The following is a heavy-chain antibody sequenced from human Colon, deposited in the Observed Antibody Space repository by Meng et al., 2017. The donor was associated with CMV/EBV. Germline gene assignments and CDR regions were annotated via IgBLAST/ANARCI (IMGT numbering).Heavy chain of an antibody. CDR2: INNDGSIT. CDR1: GFTFSTSW. D-gene: IGHD3-3*01. CDR3: ARNDFWSGYYPALSDY. Sequence: GESLKISCVASGFTFSTSWIHWVRQAPGKGPVWVSIINNDGSITRYVDSVKGRFTISRDNAKNTLFLQMNSLRADDTAVYYCARNDFWSGYYPALSDYWGQGTLVTVSS. J-gene: IGHJ4*02. V-gene: IGHV3-74*01.